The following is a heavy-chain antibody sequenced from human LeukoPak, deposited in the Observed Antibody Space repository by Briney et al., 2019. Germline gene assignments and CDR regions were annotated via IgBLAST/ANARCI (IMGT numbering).Heavy chain of an antibody. CDR2: ISVSGSYT. V-gene: IGHV3-11*05. CDR3: AKEVWFVNSYYFDY. CDR1: GFTFSDYY. J-gene: IGHJ4*02. D-gene: IGHD3-10*01. Sequence: GGSLRLSCAASGFTFSDYYMSWIRQAPGKGLEWISYISVSGSYTYYADSVKGRFTISRDDSKNTLYLQMHSLRPEDTAVYYCAKEVWFVNSYYFDYWGLGTLVTVSS.